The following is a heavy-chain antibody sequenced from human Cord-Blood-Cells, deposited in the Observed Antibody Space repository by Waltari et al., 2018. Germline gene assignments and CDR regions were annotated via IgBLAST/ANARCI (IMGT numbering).Heavy chain of an antibody. J-gene: IGHJ3*02. V-gene: IGHV4-38-2*02. CDR3: ARDDSSSYAFDI. Sequence: QVQLQESGPGLVKPSETLSLTCTVSGYSISSGSYWGWIRQPPGKGLEWIGSIYHSGSTYYNPSLKSRVTISVDTSKNQFSLKLSSVTAADTAVYYCARDDSSSYAFDIWGQGTMVTVSS. D-gene: IGHD6-6*01. CDR2: IYHSGST. CDR1: GYSISSGSY.